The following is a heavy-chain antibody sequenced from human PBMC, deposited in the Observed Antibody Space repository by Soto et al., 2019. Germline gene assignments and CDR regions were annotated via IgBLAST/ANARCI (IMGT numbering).Heavy chain of an antibody. CDR3: AALTATYWNFSI. D-gene: IGHD2-21*02. J-gene: IGHJ2*01. Sequence: QVQLQESGPGLLQPSQTLSLTCTVSGDSITDGGHYWAWVRQHTDTGPEWLGYIHYSGTTAYNPSLMSRVTVSVDTSKNQFSPSLSSVTAADTAIYYCAALTATYWNFSIWGRGTLVTVSA. V-gene: IGHV4-31*03. CDR2: IHYSGTT. CDR1: GDSITDGGHY.